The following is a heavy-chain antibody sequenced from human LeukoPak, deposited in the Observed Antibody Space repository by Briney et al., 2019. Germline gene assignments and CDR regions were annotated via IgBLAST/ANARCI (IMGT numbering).Heavy chain of an antibody. J-gene: IGHJ6*02. Sequence: GGSLRLSCAASGFTFSQYAMHWVRQAPGKGLEWMAIISYDGSNIYYARSVRGRFTISRDNSKNTLYLQMNSLTADDPAVYCCARGGLTSSWFYYGVDVWGQGTTVTVSS. V-gene: IGHV3-30-3*01. CDR2: ISYDGSNI. CDR1: GFTFSQYA. D-gene: IGHD6-19*01. CDR3: ARGGLTSSWFYYGVDV.